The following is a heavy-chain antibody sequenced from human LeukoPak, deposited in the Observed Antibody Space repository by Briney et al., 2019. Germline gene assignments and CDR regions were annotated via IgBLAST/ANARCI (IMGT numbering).Heavy chain of an antibody. D-gene: IGHD5-18*01. CDR2: INSDGSGA. J-gene: IGHJ4*02. V-gene: IGHV3-74*01. CDR1: GFTFSSYW. Sequence: GGALRHSCAASGFTFSSYWMHWVRQTPGKGLVWVSRINSDGSGASYADSVKGRFTISRDNAKNTLYLQMNSLRPEDTAVYYCARTEYNSGFDCWGQGTLVTVSS. CDR3: ARTEYNSGFDC.